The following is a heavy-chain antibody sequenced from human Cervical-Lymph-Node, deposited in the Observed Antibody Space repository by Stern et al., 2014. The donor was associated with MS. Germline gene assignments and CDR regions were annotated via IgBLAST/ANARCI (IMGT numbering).Heavy chain of an antibody. CDR3: GKPLYHSYGLDV. CDR2: NSWNSGKI. J-gene: IGHJ6*02. D-gene: IGHD3-16*01. Sequence: VQLVQSGGGLVQPGRSLRLSCAASGFTLADYAMHWVRQAPGKGLEWVSSNSWNSGKIGYADSVKVPFTISRDNAKNSLYLQMNSLRAEDTALYYCGKPLYHSYGLDVWGQGTTVTVSS. CDR1: GFTLADYA. V-gene: IGHV3-9*01.